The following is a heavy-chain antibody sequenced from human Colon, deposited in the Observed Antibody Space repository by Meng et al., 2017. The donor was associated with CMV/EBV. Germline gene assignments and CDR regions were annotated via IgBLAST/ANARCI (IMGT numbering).Heavy chain of an antibody. CDR1: GCTYNTYA. D-gene: IGHD3-3*01. CDR2: ISGSGGTT. CDR3: AKSPDYSDFWTFDY. J-gene: IGHJ4*02. Sequence: AGCTYNTYAMGWVRQAPGKGLEWVSAISGSGGTTYYADSVKGRFTVSRDNSKNTLYLQMSSLRAEDTAVYYCAKSPDYSDFWTFDYWGQGSLVTVSS. V-gene: IGHV3-23*01.